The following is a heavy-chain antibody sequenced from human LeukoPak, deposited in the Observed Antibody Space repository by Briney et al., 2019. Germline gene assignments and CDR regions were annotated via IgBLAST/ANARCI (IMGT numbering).Heavy chain of an antibody. V-gene: IGHV1-46*01. J-gene: IGHJ4*02. CDR3: ARSSGYDFWSGYYYHGYYFDY. CDR2: INPSGGST. Sequence: ASVKVSCKASGYTFTSYYMHWVRQAPGQGLEWMGIINPSGGSTSYAQKFQGRVTMTRDMSTSTVYMELSSLRSEDTAVYYCARSSGYDFWSGYYYHGYYFDYWGQRTLVTVSS. CDR1: GYTFTSYY. D-gene: IGHD3-3*01.